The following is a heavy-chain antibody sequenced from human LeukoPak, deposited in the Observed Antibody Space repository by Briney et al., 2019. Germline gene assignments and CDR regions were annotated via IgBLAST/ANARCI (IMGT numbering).Heavy chain of an antibody. D-gene: IGHD1-26*01. Sequence: PGGSLRLSCAASGFTFSNYAMTWVRQAPGKGLEWVSALSGSGDSTFYADSVKGRFTISRDNYKNTLDVQMNSLRAEDTAVYYCARGGHGAADQWGQGTLVTVSS. J-gene: IGHJ5*02. V-gene: IGHV3-23*01. CDR3: ARGGHGAADQ. CDR1: GFTFSNYA. CDR2: LSGSGDST.